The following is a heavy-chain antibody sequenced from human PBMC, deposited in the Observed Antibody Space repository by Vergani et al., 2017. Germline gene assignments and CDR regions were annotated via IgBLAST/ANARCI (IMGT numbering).Heavy chain of an antibody. V-gene: IGHV1-69-2*01. CDR2: VDPEDGET. CDR3: ARLQVIVGATTYYYGMDV. J-gene: IGHJ6*02. Sequence: EVQLVQSGAEVKKPGATVKISCKVSGYTFTEYYMHWVQQAPGKGLEWMGLVDPEDGETIYAEKFQGRVTITADTSTDTAYMELSSLRSEDTAVYYCARLQVIVGATTYYYGMDVWGQGTTVTVSS. CDR1: GYTFTEYY. D-gene: IGHD1-26*01.